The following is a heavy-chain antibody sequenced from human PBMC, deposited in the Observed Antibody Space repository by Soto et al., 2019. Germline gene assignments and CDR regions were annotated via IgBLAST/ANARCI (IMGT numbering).Heavy chain of an antibody. J-gene: IGHJ3*02. D-gene: IGHD3-10*01. Sequence: PTKNQSLTCTVSGGSTIIVGYYWSWIRQHPGKGLEWIGYIYYSGSTYYNPSLKSRVTISVDTSKNQFSLKLSSVTAADTAVYYCARAYYGSGSPPGACTKDDAFDIWGQGTLVTV. CDR2: IYYSGST. V-gene: IGHV4-31*03. CDR1: GGSTIIVGYY. CDR3: ARAYYGSGSPPGACTKDDAFDI.